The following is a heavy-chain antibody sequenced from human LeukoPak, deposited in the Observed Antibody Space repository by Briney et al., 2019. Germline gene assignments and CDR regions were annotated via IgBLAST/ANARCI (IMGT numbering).Heavy chain of an antibody. Sequence: GGSLRLSCAASGFTFSGSAMHWVHQASGKGPEWVGRIRSKANSYATAYAASVKGRFTISRDDSKNTAYLQMNSLKTEDTAVYYCTRRTGAGSYYFDFWGQGTLVTVSS. D-gene: IGHD6-25*01. V-gene: IGHV3-73*01. J-gene: IGHJ4*02. CDR3: TRRTGAGSYYFDF. CDR1: GFTFSGSA. CDR2: IRSKANSYAT.